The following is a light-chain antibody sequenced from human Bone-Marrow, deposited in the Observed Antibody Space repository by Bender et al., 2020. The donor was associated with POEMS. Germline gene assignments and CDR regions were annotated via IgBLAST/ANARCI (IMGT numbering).Light chain of an antibody. CDR3: ATWDDTLRGRV. CDR1: SSNIGTNP. Sequence: QSVLTQPPSASGTPGQRVTISCSGSSSNIGTNPVNWYQQLPGTAPKLLIYINNQRPSGVPDRFSGSKSGTSASLAISGLQSEDEADYYCATWDDTLRGRVFGGGTKLTVL. J-gene: IGLJ3*02. CDR2: INN. V-gene: IGLV1-44*01.